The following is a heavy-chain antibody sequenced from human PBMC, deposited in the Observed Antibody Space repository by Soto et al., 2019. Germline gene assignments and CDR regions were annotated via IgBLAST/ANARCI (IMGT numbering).Heavy chain of an antibody. J-gene: IGHJ4*02. CDR3: AGRVVPAAMGF. CDR2: VIHSGST. CDR1: GVSFSGYY. D-gene: IGHD2-2*01. Sequence: QVQLQQWGAGLLKPSDTLSLTCAVSGVSFSGYYWSWIRHPPGKGLEWIGEVIHSGSTNYNPSLKSRVTISLDTSKNQFSLRLSFVTAADTAVYYCAGRVVPAAMGFWGQGTLVTVSS. V-gene: IGHV4-34*12.